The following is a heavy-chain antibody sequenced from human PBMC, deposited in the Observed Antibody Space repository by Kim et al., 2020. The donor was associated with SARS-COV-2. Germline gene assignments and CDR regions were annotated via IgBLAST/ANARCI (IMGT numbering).Heavy chain of an antibody. CDR2: IYYSGST. J-gene: IGHJ4*02. CDR1: GGSISSGGYY. CDR3: ARGPIGTYYVFLDY. D-gene: IGHD1-26*01. V-gene: IGHV4-31*03. Sequence: TLSLTCTVSGGSISSGGYYWYWIRQHPGKGLEWIGYIYYSGSTYYNPSLKSRVTISVDTSKNQFSLKLSSVTAADTAGYYCARGPIGTYYVFLDYWGRGTGVTLS.